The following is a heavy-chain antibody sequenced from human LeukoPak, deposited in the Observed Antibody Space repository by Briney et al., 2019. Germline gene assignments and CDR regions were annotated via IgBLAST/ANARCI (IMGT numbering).Heavy chain of an antibody. CDR1: GFTFSSYA. V-gene: IGHV3-23*01. D-gene: IGHD3-10*01. J-gene: IGHJ4*02. CDR2: INGSGGST. CDR3: AKSLWFGELYLDY. Sequence: GGSLRLPCAASGFTFSSYAMSWVRQAPGKGLEWVSAINGSGGSTYYADSVKGRFTISRDNSKNTLYLQMNSLRAEDTAVYYCAKSLWFGELYLDYWGQGTLVTVSS.